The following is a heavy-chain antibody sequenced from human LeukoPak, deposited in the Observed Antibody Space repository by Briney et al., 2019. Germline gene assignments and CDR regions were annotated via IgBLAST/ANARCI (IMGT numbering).Heavy chain of an antibody. D-gene: IGHD6-13*01. CDR2: IIPIFGTA. CDR3: ATNFYSNSWSLTD. CDR1: GGTFSSYA. V-gene: IGHV1-69*13. Sequence: AASVKVSCKASGGTFSSYAISWVRQAPGQGLEWMGGIIPIFGTANYAQKFQGRVTITADESTSTAYMELNRLTSDDTAVYYCATNFYSNSWSLTDWGQGTLVTVSS. J-gene: IGHJ4*02.